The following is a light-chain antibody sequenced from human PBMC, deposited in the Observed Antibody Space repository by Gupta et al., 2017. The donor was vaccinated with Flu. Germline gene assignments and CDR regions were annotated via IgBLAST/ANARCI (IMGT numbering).Light chain of an antibody. Sequence: PSTLPASVGDRVTITCRASQSSDSWLAWYQQKPGKAPKLLIYKTSNVESGVPSRFSGSGSGTEFTLTISSLQPDDFATYYCQQDRSSPRTFGQGTTVEIK. V-gene: IGKV1-5*03. J-gene: IGKJ1*01. CDR1: QSSDSW. CDR3: QQDRSSPRT. CDR2: KTS.